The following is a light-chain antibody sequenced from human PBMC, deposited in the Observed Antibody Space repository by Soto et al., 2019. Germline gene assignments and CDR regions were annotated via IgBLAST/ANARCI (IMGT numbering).Light chain of an antibody. CDR1: QSGSSN. Sequence: EKVLMQTPATLSVSPGARATRSCRASQSGSSNLAWYKQKPGQAPRVPSYGASTRATGIPARFSGSGSGTEFTLTISSLKSEDFEVYYCQQYNNWPATFGGGTKVDIK. V-gene: IGKV3-15*01. CDR2: GAS. CDR3: QQYNNWPAT. J-gene: IGKJ4*01.